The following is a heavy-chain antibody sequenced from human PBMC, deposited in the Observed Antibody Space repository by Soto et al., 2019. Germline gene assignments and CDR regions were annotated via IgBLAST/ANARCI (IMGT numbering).Heavy chain of an antibody. D-gene: IGHD5-18*01. J-gene: IGHJ4*02. CDR1: GFTFSNAW. Sequence: GGSLRLSCAASGFTFSNAWMNWVRQAPGKGLEWVGRIKSKTDGGTTDYAAPVKGRFTISRDDSKNTLYLQMNSLKTEDTAVYYCTTRPRYIYGGSAHDYWGQGTLVTVSS. V-gene: IGHV3-15*07. CDR2: IKSKTDGGTT. CDR3: TTRPRYIYGGSAHDY.